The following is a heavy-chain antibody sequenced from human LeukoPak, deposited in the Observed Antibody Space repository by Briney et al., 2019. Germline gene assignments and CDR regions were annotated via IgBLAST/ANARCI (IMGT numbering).Heavy chain of an antibody. D-gene: IGHD3-10*01. CDR3: ARDPITMVRGVNFDY. CDR2: ISAYNGNT. J-gene: IGHJ4*02. Sequence: GASVKVSCKASGYTFTSYGISWVRQAPGQGLEWMGWISAYNGNTNYAQKLQGRVTMTTDTSTSTAYMELRSLRSDDTAVYYCARDPITMVRGVNFDYWGQGTLVTVSS. V-gene: IGHV1-18*01. CDR1: GYTFTSYG.